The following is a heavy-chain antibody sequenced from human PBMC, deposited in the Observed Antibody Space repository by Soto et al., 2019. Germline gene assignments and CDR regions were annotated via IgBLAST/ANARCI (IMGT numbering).Heavy chain of an antibody. CDR1: GGSISSYY. D-gene: IGHD2-21*01. J-gene: IGHJ6*03. CDR2: IYYSGST. V-gene: IGHV4-59*08. CDR3: ARHQTYSAYYYYMDV. Sequence: QVQLQESGPGLVKPSETLSLTCTVSGGSISSYYWSWIRQPPGKGLEWIGYIYYSGSTNYNPSLKSRLTISVDTSKNQFSLKLSSVTAADTAVYYCARHQTYSAYYYYMDVWGKGTTVTVSS.